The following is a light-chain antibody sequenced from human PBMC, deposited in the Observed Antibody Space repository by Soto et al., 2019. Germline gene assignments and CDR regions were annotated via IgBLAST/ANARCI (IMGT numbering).Light chain of an antibody. Sequence: DIQMTQSPSSLSASVGDRVTITCRASQSIMSHLNWYQHKSGKAPKLLIYAASSLHSGVQSRFSGSGSGTDFTLTISSLQAEDFGTYYCQQAYNTPRTFGQGTKVEIK. V-gene: IGKV1-39*01. CDR2: AAS. CDR1: QSIMSH. CDR3: QQAYNTPRT. J-gene: IGKJ1*01.